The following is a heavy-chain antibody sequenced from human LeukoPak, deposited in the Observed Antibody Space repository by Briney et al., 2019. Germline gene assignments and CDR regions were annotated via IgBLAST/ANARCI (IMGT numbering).Heavy chain of an antibody. CDR2: IYYSGST. D-gene: IGHD3/OR15-3a*01. CDR3: ARDHGLGMDV. Sequence: SETLSLTCTVSGGSISSYYWSWIRQPPGKGLEWIGYIYYSGSTNYNPSLKSRVTISVDTSKNQFSLKLSSVTAADMAVYYCARDHGLGMDVWGQGTTVTVSS. V-gene: IGHV4-59*01. J-gene: IGHJ6*02. CDR1: GGSISSYY.